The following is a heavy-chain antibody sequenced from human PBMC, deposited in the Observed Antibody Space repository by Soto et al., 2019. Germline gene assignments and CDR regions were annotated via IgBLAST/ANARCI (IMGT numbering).Heavy chain of an antibody. J-gene: IGHJ3*02. D-gene: IGHD3-10*01. CDR3: APLYGSGSYSHDAFDI. CDR2: IVVGSGNT. V-gene: IGHV1-58*01. CDR1: GFTFTSSA. Sequence: SVKVSCKASGFTFTSSAVQWVRQARGQRLEWIGWIVVGSGNTNYAQKFQERVTITRDMSTSTAYMELSSLRSEDTAVYYCAPLYGSGSYSHDAFDIWGQGTMVTVSS.